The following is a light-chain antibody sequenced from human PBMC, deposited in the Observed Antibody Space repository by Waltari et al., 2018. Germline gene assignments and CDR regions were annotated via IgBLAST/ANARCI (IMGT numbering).Light chain of an antibody. J-gene: IGLJ1*01. CDR1: KLGDKY. CDR3: QAWDSSTRYV. CDR2: QDT. V-gene: IGLV3-1*01. Sequence: SYELTQPPSMSVSPGQTATITCTGDKLGDKYASCYQQKPGQSPVLVIHQDTKRPSGNPGRFSGSNSGDTATLTITGTQAMDEADYYCQAWDSSTRYVFGAGTKVTVL.